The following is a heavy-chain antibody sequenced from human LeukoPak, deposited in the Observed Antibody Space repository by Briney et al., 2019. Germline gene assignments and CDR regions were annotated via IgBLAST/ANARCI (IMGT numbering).Heavy chain of an antibody. CDR2: IIPILGIA. D-gene: IGHD6-13*01. CDR1: GGTFSSYA. J-gene: IGHJ4*02. CDR3: ARGTVSSWHKRGYYFDY. V-gene: IGHV1-69*04. Sequence: ASVKVSCKASGGTFSSYAISWVRQAPGQGLEWMGRIIPILGIANYAQKFQGRVTITADKSTSTAYMELSSLRSEDTAVYYCARGTVSSWHKRGYYFDYWGQGTLVTVSS.